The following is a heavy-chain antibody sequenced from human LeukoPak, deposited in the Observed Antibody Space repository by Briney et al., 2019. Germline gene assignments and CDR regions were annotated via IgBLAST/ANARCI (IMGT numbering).Heavy chain of an antibody. Sequence: PSQTLSLTCTVSGGSISSGDYYWSWIRQPPGKGLEWIGYIYYSGSTYYNPSLKSRVIMSVDTSKNQFSLKLSSVTAADTAVYYCARGGCSGGSCYLIGYWGQGTLVTVSS. CDR2: IYYSGST. CDR3: ARGGCSGGSCYLIGY. J-gene: IGHJ4*02. V-gene: IGHV4-30-4*01. D-gene: IGHD2-15*01. CDR1: GGSISSGDYY.